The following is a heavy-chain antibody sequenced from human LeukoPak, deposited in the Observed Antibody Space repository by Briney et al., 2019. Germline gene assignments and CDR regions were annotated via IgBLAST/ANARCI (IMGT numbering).Heavy chain of an antibody. CDR3: AGRNGDYAVDY. V-gene: IGHV5-51*01. J-gene: IGHJ4*02. CDR1: GYTFTNYW. Sequence: GESLKISCQGSGYTFTNYWIGWVRQMPGKGLEWMGIIYPGDSDTRYSPSFQGQVTMSADKSTSTAYLQWSSLKASDTAMYYCAGRNGDYAVDYWGQGTLVTVSS. D-gene: IGHD4-17*01. CDR2: IYPGDSDT.